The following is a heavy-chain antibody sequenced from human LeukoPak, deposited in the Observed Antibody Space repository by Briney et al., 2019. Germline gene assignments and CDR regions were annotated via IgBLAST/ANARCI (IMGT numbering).Heavy chain of an antibody. CDR1: GYTFTIYY. CDR2: INPSGGST. CDR3: ARRGYCSGGSCYLPAFDY. V-gene: IGHV1-46*01. D-gene: IGHD2-15*01. J-gene: IGHJ4*02. Sequence: ASVKVSFKASGYTFTIYYMHWVRQAPGQGLEWMGLINPSGGSTSYAQKFQGRVTMTRDTSTSTVYMELSSLRSEDTAVYYCARRGYCSGGSCYLPAFDYWGQGTLVTVSS.